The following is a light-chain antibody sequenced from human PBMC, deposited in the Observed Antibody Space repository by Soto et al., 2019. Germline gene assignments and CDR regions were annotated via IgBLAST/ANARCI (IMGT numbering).Light chain of an antibody. V-gene: IGKV1-39*01. CDR3: QQSRGTSLT. J-gene: IGKJ4*02. CDR2: ASS. CDR1: QSISDY. Sequence: DIQMTPSPSSLSASVCDRVTITCRASQSISDYLNWYQQKPGKAPNLLLYASSILQSGVPSRLSGSGSGTDFTLTITSLQPEDFATYYCQQSRGTSLTFGGGTKVEVK.